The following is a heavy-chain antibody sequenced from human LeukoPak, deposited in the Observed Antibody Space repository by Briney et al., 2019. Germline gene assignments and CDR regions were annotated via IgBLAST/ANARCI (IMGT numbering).Heavy chain of an antibody. D-gene: IGHD3-3*01. J-gene: IGHJ5*02. Sequence: SETLSLTCTVSGDSISSYYWSWIRQPPGKGLEWIGYIYYSGSTSYNPSLKSRVTISVDTSKNQFSLKLSSVTAADMAVYYCARVTYDFWSGSIGGVDPWGQGTLVTVSS. V-gene: IGHV4-59*08. CDR2: IYYSGST. CDR1: GDSISSYY. CDR3: ARVTYDFWSGSIGGVDP.